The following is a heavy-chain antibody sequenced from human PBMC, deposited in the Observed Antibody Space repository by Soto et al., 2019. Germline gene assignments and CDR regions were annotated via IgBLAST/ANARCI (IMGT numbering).Heavy chain of an antibody. Sequence: SVKVSCKASGGTFSSYAISWVRQAPGQGLEWMGGIIPVFGTANYAQKFQGRVTITADESTSTAYMELSSLRSEDTAVYYCAFTYYYDSSGPSGAFDIWGQGTMVTVSS. CDR1: GGTFSSYA. D-gene: IGHD3-22*01. CDR3: AFTYYYDSSGPSGAFDI. J-gene: IGHJ3*02. V-gene: IGHV1-69*13. CDR2: IIPVFGTA.